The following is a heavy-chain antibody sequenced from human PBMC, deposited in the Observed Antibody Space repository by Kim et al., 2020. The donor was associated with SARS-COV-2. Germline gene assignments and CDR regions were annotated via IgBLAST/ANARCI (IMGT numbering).Heavy chain of an antibody. CDR3: ARPYGSGSYPEADY. J-gene: IGHJ4*02. CDR1: GFTFSSYA. D-gene: IGHD3-10*01. Sequence: GGSLRLSCAASGFTFSSYAMHWVRQAPGKGLEWVAVISYDGSNKYYADSVKGRCTISRDNSKNTLYLQMNSLRAEDTAVYYCARPYGSGSYPEADYWGQGTLVTVSS. CDR2: ISYDGSNK. V-gene: IGHV3-30*04.